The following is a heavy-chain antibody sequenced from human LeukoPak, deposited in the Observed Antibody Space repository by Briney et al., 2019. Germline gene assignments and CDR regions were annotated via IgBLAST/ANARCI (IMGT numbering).Heavy chain of an antibody. CDR3: ARQNAEVSYFDS. D-gene: IGHD1-1*01. Sequence: HGESLKISCEGSGYSFSNYWIGWVRQMPGKGLEWMGIIYPGDSDTRYSPSFQGQVTISVDNSISTAYLQWSSLKASDTAMYYCARQNAEVSYFDSWGQGTLVTVSS. CDR2: IYPGDSDT. CDR1: GYSFSNYW. J-gene: IGHJ4*02. V-gene: IGHV5-51*01.